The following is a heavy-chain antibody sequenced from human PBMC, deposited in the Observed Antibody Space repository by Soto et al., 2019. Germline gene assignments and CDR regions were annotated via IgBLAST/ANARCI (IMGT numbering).Heavy chain of an antibody. Sequence: SETLSLTCAVYGGSFSGYYWSWIRQPPGKGLELIVEINHSGSTNYNPSLKSRVTISVDTSKNQFSLKLSSVTAADTAVYYCARGQVYSGYVPYYYYMDVWGKGTTVTVSS. CDR1: GGSFSGYY. CDR3: ARGQVYSGYVPYYYYMDV. CDR2: INHSGST. J-gene: IGHJ6*03. D-gene: IGHD5-12*01. V-gene: IGHV4-34*01.